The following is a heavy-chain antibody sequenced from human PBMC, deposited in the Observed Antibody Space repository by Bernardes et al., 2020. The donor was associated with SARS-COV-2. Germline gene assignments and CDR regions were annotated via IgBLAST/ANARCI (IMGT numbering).Heavy chain of an antibody. D-gene: IGHD6-19*01. J-gene: IGHJ5*02. CDR2: IYYSGST. CDR3: ASQGRYSYNWFDP. V-gene: IGHV4-39*01. Sequence: SETLSLTCTVSGGSISSSSYYWGWIRQPPGKGLEWIGSIYYSGSTYYNPSLKSRVTISVDTSKNQFSLKLSSVTAADPAVYYCASQGRYSYNWFDPWGQGTLVTVSS. CDR1: GGSISSSSYY.